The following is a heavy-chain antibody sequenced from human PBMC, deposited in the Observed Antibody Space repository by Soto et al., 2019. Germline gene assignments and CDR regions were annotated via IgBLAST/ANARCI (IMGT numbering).Heavy chain of an antibody. V-gene: IGHV1-69*12. CDR3: ARLRASNYEAYQH. CDR1: GGTFSTYP. J-gene: IGHJ1*01. CDR2: INPIFGTA. Sequence: QVQLVQSGAEVKKPGSSVKVSCKASGGTFSTYPISWVRQAPGQGLERMGGINPIFGTANYAQKLQGRVTITADESTTAAYMQLSSLRSDGTAGYYCARLRASNYEAYQHWGQGTLVTVSS. D-gene: IGHD4-4*01.